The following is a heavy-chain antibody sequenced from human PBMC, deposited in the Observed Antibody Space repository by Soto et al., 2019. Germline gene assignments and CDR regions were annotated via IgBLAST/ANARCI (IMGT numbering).Heavy chain of an antibody. Sequence: QVQLQESGPGLVKPSETLSLTCTVSGGSISSYYWSWIRQPPGKGLEWIGYIYYSGSTDYNPSLTSRVTIFVDTSKNQYSLKLSSVTAADTAVYYCARHERYYYGSGSYYPLWYFDLWGRGTLVTVSS. J-gene: IGHJ2*01. CDR1: GGSISSYY. V-gene: IGHV4-59*08. CDR2: IYYSGST. CDR3: ARHERYYYGSGSYYPLWYFDL. D-gene: IGHD3-10*01.